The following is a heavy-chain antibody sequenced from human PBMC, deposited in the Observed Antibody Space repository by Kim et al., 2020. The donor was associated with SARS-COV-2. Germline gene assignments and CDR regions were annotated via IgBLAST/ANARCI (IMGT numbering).Heavy chain of an antibody. CDR2: IKEDGSEK. CDR3: VGGGGFDY. Sequence: GGSLSLSCAASGFTFSSDWMSWVRQAPGKGLEWVANIKEDGSEKYYVDSVKGRFTISRDNTKNSLYLQMNSLRAEDTAVYYCVGGGGFDYWGQGTLVTISS. D-gene: IGHD3-16*01. J-gene: IGHJ4*02. CDR1: GFTFSSDW. V-gene: IGHV3-7*01.